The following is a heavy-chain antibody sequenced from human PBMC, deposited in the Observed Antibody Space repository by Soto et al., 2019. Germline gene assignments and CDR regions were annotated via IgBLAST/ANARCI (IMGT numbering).Heavy chain of an antibody. CDR2: IIPILGET. CDR3: ARGLGGRMDD. CDR1: GTIFSSYT. D-gene: IGHD3-16*01. Sequence: QVQLVQSGAEVKKPGSSVRVSCKASGTIFSSYTISWVRQAPGQGLEWMGRIIPILGETNSAQKFQGRVTLTADKYTNTAYMELNSMRLEDTALYYCARGLGGRMDDWGQGTTVTVSS. J-gene: IGHJ6*02. V-gene: IGHV1-69*08.